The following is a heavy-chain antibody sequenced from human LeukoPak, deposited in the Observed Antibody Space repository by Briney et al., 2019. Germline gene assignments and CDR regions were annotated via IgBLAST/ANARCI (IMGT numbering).Heavy chain of an antibody. V-gene: IGHV3-49*04. D-gene: IGHD3-22*01. J-gene: IGHJ1*01. Sequence: PGRSLRLSCTASGLTFGDYAMSWVRQAPGKGLEWVGFIRSKAYGGTTEYAASVKGRFTISRDDSKSIAYLQMNSLKTEDTAVYYCTSSYHYDSNGYYYVSSEYFQYWGQGTLVTVSS. CDR2: IRSKAYGGTT. CDR3: TSSYHYDSNGYYYVSSEYFQY. CDR1: GLTFGDYA.